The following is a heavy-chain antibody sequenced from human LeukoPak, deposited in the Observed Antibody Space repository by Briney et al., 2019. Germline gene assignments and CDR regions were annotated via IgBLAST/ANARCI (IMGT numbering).Heavy chain of an antibody. CDR2: ISAYNGNT. CDR1: GYTFTSYG. J-gene: IGHJ5*02. V-gene: IGHV1-18*01. D-gene: IGHD2-2*01. CDR3: ARDVLSLGYCSSTSCSNWFDP. Sequence: ASVEVSCKASGYTFTSYGISWVRQAPGQGLEWMGWISAYNGNTNYAQKLQGRVTMTTDTSTSTAYMELRSLRSDDTAVYYCARDVLSLGYCSSTSCSNWFDPWGQGTLVTVSS.